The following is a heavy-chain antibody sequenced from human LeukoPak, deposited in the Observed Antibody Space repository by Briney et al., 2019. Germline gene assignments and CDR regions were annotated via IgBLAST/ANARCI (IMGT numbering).Heavy chain of an antibody. V-gene: IGHV3-33*06. CDR2: IWSDGTNT. D-gene: IGHD4-11*01. CDR3: AKDAQRGFDYSNSLDK. J-gene: IGHJ4*02. CDR1: GFSISSYW. Sequence: GGSLRLSCAASGFSISSYWMTWVRQAPGKGLEWVAVIWSDGTNTYYGDPVKGRFTISRDNFQRTVYLQMNILRAEDTAVYYCAKDAQRGFDYSNSLDKWGQGTLVTVSS.